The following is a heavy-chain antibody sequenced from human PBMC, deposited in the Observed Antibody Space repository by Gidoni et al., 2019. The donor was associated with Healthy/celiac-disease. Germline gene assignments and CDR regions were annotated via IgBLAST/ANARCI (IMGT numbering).Heavy chain of an antibody. Sequence: EVQLVESGGGLVQPGGSLKLSCAASGFTFSGSAMHWVRQASGKGLEWVGRIRSKANSYATAYAASVKGRFTISRDDSKNTAYLQMNSLKTEDTAVYYCLSSATYYYYGMDVWGQGTTVTVSS. CDR1: GFTFSGSA. CDR2: IRSKANSYAT. V-gene: IGHV3-73*02. CDR3: LSSATYYYYGMDV. J-gene: IGHJ6*02.